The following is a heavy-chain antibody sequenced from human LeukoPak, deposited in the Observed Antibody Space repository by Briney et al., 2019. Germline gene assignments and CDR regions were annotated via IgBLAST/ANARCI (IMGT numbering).Heavy chain of an antibody. CDR3: ARGSTYNYADFDS. Sequence: PGGSLRLSCAASGFTVSSNYMNWVRQAPGKGLEWVSVIYSGGSTYYADSVKGRFTVSRDNSKNTLNLQMNSLRAEDTAVYYCARGSTYNYADFDSWGQGALVTVPS. D-gene: IGHD5-18*01. V-gene: IGHV3-53*01. CDR2: IYSGGST. CDR1: GFTVSSNY. J-gene: IGHJ4*02.